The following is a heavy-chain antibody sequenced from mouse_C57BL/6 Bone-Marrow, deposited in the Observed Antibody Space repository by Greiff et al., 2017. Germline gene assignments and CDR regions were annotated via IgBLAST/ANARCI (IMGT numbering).Heavy chain of an antibody. CDR1: GFNIKDDY. CDR3: TAYSNYVYFDY. CDR2: IDPENGDT. J-gene: IGHJ2*01. Sequence: DVKLVESGAELVRPGASVKLSCTASGFNIKDDYMHWVKQRPEQGLEWIGWIDPENGDTEYASKFQGKATITADTSSNTAYLQLSSLTSEDTAVYYCTAYSNYVYFDYWGQGTTRTVSS. V-gene: IGHV14-4*01. D-gene: IGHD2-5*01.